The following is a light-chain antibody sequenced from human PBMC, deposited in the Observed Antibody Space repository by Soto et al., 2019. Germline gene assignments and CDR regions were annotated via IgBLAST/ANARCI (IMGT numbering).Light chain of an antibody. J-gene: IGLJ1*01. CDR2: DVS. CDR3: CSYAGSYV. V-gene: IGLV2-11*01. CDR1: SSDVGGYNY. Sequence: QSALTQPRSVSGSPGQSVTISCTGTSSDVGGYNYVSWYQQHPGKAPKLMIYDVSKRPSGVPDSFSGSKSGNTASLTISGLQAEDEADYYCCSYAGSYVFGTGTKVTVL.